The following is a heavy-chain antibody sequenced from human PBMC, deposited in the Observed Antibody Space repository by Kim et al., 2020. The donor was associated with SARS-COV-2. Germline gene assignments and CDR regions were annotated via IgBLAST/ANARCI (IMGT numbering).Heavy chain of an antibody. CDR1: GGSISSSSYY. J-gene: IGHJ3*02. CDR3: ARDLYCSSTSCYLSDDAFDI. V-gene: IGHV4-39*02. D-gene: IGHD2-2*01. CDR2: IYYSGST. Sequence: SETLSLTCTVSGGSISSSSYYWCWIRQPPGKGLEWIGSIYYSGSTYYNPSLKSRVTISVDTSKNQFSLKLSSVTAADTAVYYCARDLYCSSTSCYLSDDAFDIWGQGTMVTVSS.